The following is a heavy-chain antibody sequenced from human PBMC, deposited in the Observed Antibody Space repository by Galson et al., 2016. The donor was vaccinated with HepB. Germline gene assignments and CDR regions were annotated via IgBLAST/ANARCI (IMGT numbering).Heavy chain of an antibody. CDR1: GFSFSSYG. CDR2: IWYDGSDK. CDR3: AKDSVSSGYFLGAFDY. J-gene: IGHJ4*02. D-gene: IGHD3-22*01. V-gene: IGHV3-33*06. Sequence: SLRLSCAASGFSFSSYGMQWVRQAPAKGLEWVALIWYDGSDKYYADSVKGRFTISRDNSKKTVYLQMNSLRADDTAVYYCAKDSVSSGYFLGAFDYWGQGTLVTVSS.